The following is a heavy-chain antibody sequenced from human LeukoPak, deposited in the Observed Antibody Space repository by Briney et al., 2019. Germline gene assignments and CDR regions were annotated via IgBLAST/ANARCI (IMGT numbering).Heavy chain of an antibody. Sequence: GGSLRLSCTASGFTFGDYAMSWVRQAPGKGLEWVGFIRSKAYGGTTEYAASVEGRLTISRDDSKSIAYLQMNSLKTEDTAVYYCSYSGYNDYWGQGTLVTVSS. D-gene: IGHD1-14*01. V-gene: IGHV3-49*04. CDR3: SYSGYNDY. J-gene: IGHJ4*02. CDR1: GFTFGDYA. CDR2: IRSKAYGGTT.